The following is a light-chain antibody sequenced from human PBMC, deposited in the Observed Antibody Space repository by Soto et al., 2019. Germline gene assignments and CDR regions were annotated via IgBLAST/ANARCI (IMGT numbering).Light chain of an antibody. J-gene: IGKJ3*01. V-gene: IGKV3-20*01. CDR2: GAS. Sequence: EIVLTQSPGTLSLSPGERATLSCRASQSVSSSYLAWYQQKPGQAPRLLIYGASGRATGIPDRFSGSGSGTDFTLTISRLEPEDFAVYYCQQYGSSPEGFTFGPGTKVDIK. CDR1: QSVSSSY. CDR3: QQYGSSPEGFT.